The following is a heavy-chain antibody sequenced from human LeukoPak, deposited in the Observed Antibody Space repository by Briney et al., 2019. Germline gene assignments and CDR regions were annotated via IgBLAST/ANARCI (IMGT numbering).Heavy chain of an antibody. J-gene: IGHJ4*02. CDR1: GGSFTHYY. CDR3: ARDALNRIAVAQEFDY. V-gene: IGHV4-4*08. Sequence: SETLSLTCAVSGGSFTHYYWSWIRQAPGKGLQWIGYIYSSGTTKYNPSLKSRVTISLDMPNNQISLILTSVTAADTAVYYCARDALNRIAVAQEFDYWGQGTLVTVSS. D-gene: IGHD6-19*01. CDR2: IYSSGTT.